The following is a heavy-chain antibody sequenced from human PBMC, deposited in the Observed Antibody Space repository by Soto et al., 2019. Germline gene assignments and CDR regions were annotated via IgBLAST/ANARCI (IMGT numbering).Heavy chain of an antibody. Sequence: SETLSLTCTVSGGSISSYYWSWIRQPAGKGLEWIGRIYTSGSTNYNPSLKSRVTMSVDTSKNQFSLKLSSVTVADTAVYYCARSYGDPEDYYYYYGMDVWGQGTTVTVSS. J-gene: IGHJ6*02. CDR2: IYTSGST. D-gene: IGHD2-21*02. V-gene: IGHV4-4*07. CDR1: GGSISSYY. CDR3: ARSYGDPEDYYYYYGMDV.